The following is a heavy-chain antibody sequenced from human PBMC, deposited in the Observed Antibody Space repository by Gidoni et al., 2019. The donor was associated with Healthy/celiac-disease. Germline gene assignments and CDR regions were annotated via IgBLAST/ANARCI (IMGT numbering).Heavy chain of an antibody. CDR2: IDPSDSYT. V-gene: IGHV5-10-1*03. D-gene: IGHD2-8*01. Sequence: EVQLVQSGAEVTKPGESLRISCKGSGYSFTSYWISWVRQMPGKGLEWMGRIDPSDSYTNYSPSFQGHVSISADKSISTAYLQWSSLKASDTAMYYCARRNCTNGVCYPQGYWGQGTLVTVSS. CDR1: GYSFTSYW. CDR3: ARRNCTNGVCYPQGY. J-gene: IGHJ4*02.